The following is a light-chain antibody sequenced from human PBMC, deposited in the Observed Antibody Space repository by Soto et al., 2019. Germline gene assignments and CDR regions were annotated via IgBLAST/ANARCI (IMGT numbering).Light chain of an antibody. Sequence: DIQMTQSPSTPSASVGDRVTITCRASQSISSWLAWYQQKPGKAPKLLIYDASSLESGVPSRFSGSGSGTEFALNISSLQPDDFATYYCQQYNSYSPSWTFGQGTKVEIK. CDR2: DAS. CDR1: QSISSW. J-gene: IGKJ1*01. CDR3: QQYNSYSPSWT. V-gene: IGKV1-5*01.